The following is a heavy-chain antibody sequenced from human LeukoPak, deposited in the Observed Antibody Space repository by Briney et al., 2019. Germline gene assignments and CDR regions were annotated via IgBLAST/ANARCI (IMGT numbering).Heavy chain of an antibody. V-gene: IGHV4-4*07. CDR2: IYTSGST. Sequence: PSETLSLTCTVSGGSISSYYWSWIRQPAGKGLEWIGRIYTSGSTNYNPSLKSRVTMSVDTSKNQFSLKLSSVTAADTAVHYCARDWEDSSSTYYYYYMDVWGKGTTVTVSS. CDR3: ARDWEDSSSTYYYYYMDV. J-gene: IGHJ6*03. CDR1: GGSISSYY. D-gene: IGHD6-13*01.